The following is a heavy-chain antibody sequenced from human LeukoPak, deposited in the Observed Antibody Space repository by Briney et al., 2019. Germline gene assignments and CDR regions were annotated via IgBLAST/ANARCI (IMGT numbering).Heavy chain of an antibody. D-gene: IGHD3-16*01. V-gene: IGHV3-7*05. CDR3: AANTQSGY. Sequence: GGSLRLSCAASGFTLSSSWMKWVRQAPGKGLESVAVIKEDGSEKYYVDSVKGRFAISRDNAKNSLYLQMNNVRAEDTAVYFCAANTQSGYWGQGALVTVSS. J-gene: IGHJ4*02. CDR2: IKEDGSEK. CDR1: GFTLSSSW.